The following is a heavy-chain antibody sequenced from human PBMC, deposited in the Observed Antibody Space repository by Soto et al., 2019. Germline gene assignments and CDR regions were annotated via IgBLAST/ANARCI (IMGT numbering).Heavy chain of an antibody. D-gene: IGHD3-3*01. Sequence: SETLSLTCTVSGGSISSYYWSWIRQPPGKGLEWIGYVYYSGSTNYNPSLKSRVTISVDTSKNQFSLKLSSVTAADTAVYYCAREGPYYDFWSGYYSDYYMDVWGKGTTVTVSS. J-gene: IGHJ6*03. V-gene: IGHV4-59*01. CDR3: AREGPYYDFWSGYYSDYYMDV. CDR1: GGSISSYY. CDR2: VYYSGST.